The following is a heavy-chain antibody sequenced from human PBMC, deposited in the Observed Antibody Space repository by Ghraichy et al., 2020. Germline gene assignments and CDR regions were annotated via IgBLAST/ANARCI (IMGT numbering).Heavy chain of an antibody. D-gene: IGHD5-18*01. Sequence: ASVKVSCKASGYTFTGYYMHWVRQAPGQGLEWMGWINPNSGGTNYAQKFQGRVTMTRDTSISTAYMELSRLRSDDTAVYYCARELMVTESLSYFDLWGRGTLVTVSS. CDR2: INPNSGGT. J-gene: IGHJ2*01. CDR3: ARELMVTESLSYFDL. V-gene: IGHV1-2*02. CDR1: GYTFTGYY.